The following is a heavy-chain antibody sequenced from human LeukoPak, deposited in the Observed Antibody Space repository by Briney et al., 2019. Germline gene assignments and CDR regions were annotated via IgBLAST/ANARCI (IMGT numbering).Heavy chain of an antibody. CDR1: GFTVSSNY. Sequence: GGSLRLSCAASGFTVSSNYMSWVRQAPGKGLEWVSVIYSDGSTNYADSVKGRFIISRDNSKNTLYLQMNSLRAEDTAVYYCARRDYYYYYMDVWGKGTTVTVSS. J-gene: IGHJ6*03. CDR2: IYSDGST. V-gene: IGHV3-66*02. CDR3: ARRDYYYYYMDV.